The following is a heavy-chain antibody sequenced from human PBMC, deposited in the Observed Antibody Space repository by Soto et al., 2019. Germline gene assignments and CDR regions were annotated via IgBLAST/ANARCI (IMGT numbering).Heavy chain of an antibody. CDR1: GYTFTSYD. CDR3: ARDTLGSVYYDFWSGETNYYYYYMDV. V-gene: IGHV1-8*01. J-gene: IGHJ6*03. Sequence: ASVKVSCKASGYTFTSYDINWVRQATGQGLEWMGWMNPNSGNTGYAQKFQGRVTMTRNTSISTAYMELSSLRSEDTAVYYCARDTLGSVYYDFWSGETNYYYYYMDVWGKGTTVTVS. D-gene: IGHD3-3*01. CDR2: MNPNSGNT.